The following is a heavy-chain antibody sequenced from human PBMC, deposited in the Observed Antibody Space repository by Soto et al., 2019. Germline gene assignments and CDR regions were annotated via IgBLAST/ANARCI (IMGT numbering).Heavy chain of an antibody. CDR3: AMLDNYVTPTPHDV. Sequence: QVQLVQSGDEVRKPGSSVKVSCKASGYIFVNYGIAGVRQSPGQGLEWMGWISPYSGNKHYASKVQGRHTMTTDTSTSTAYMDLGYLTSDDTAVYSCAMLDNYVTPTPHDVGGLGTTVTVSS. V-gene: IGHV1-18*01. D-gene: IGHD3-16*01. CDR2: ISPYSGNK. J-gene: IGHJ6*02. CDR1: GYIFVNYG.